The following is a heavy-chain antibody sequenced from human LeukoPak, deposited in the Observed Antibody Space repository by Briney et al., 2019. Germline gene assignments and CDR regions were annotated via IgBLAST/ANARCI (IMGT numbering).Heavy chain of an antibody. Sequence: PSETLSLTCTVSGGSISSYYWSWIRQPPGKGLEWFGYIYYSGSTNYNSSLRSRVTISVDTSKNQFSLKLRSVTAADTAVYYCARVTGYMIEDYFDYWGQGTLVTVSS. V-gene: IGHV4-59*01. CDR1: GGSISSYY. CDR3: ARVTGYMIEDYFDY. J-gene: IGHJ4*02. CDR2: IYYSGST. D-gene: IGHD3-22*01.